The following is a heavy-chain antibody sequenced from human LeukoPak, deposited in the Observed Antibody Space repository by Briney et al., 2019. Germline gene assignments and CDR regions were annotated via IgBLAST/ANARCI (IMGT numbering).Heavy chain of an antibody. D-gene: IGHD6-13*01. Sequence: PGGSLRLSCAASGFTFDDYAMHWVRQAPGKGLEWVSFISGDGGSTYYADSVKGRFTISRDNSKNSLYLQMNSLRTEDTALYYCAKVGSSSWRGIYYYYGMDVWGQGTTVTVSS. CDR3: AKVGSSSWRGIYYYYGMDV. CDR1: GFTFDDYA. CDR2: ISGDGGST. V-gene: IGHV3-43*02. J-gene: IGHJ6*02.